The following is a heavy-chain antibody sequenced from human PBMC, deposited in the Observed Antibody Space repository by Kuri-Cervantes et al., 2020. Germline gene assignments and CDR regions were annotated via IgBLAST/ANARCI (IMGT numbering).Heavy chain of an antibody. V-gene: IGHV3-23*01. CDR2: ISGSGAST. CDR1: GLTFSSYA. J-gene: IGHJ4*02. Sequence: GGSLRLSCEASGLTFSSYAMRWVRQAPGKGLEWVSAISGSGASTSYADSVKGRFTISRDDSKNTLYLQMNSLRAEDTAVYYCAKEKVWGSYRCLDYWGQGTLVTVSS. D-gene: IGHD3-16*02. CDR3: AKEKVWGSYRCLDY.